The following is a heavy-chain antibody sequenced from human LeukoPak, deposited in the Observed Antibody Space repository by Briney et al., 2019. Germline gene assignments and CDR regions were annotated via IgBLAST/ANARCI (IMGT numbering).Heavy chain of an antibody. CDR2: INHSGST. Sequence: SETLSLTCAVYGGSFSGYYWSWIRQPPGKGLEWIGEINHSGSTNYNPSLKSRVTISVDTSKNQFSLKLSPVTAADTAVYYCAGDPGATDYYFDYWGQGTLVTVSS. CDR3: AGDPGATDYYFDY. V-gene: IGHV4-34*01. CDR1: GGSFSGYY. J-gene: IGHJ4*02. D-gene: IGHD1-26*01.